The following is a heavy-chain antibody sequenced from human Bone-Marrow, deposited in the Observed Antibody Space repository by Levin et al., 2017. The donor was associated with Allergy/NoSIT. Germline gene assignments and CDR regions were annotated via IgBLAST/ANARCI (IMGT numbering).Heavy chain of an antibody. CDR2: ISGSGGST. Sequence: GGSLRLSCAASGFTFSSYAMSWVRQAPGKGLEWVSAISGSGGSTYYADSVKGRFTISRDNSKNTLYLQMNSLRAEDTAVYYCAKGVIGGFRGLVSRFDYWGQGTLVTVSS. V-gene: IGHV3-23*01. CDR1: GFTFSSYA. J-gene: IGHJ4*02. CDR3: AKGVIGGFRGLVSRFDY. D-gene: IGHD3-10*01.